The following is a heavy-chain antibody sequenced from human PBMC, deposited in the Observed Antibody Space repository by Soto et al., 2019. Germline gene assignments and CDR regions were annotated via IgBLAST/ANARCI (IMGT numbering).Heavy chain of an antibody. CDR2: ISSSGYTI. CDR1: GFTFSSYS. J-gene: IGHJ3*02. CDR3: GRDPPDI. Sequence: EVQLVESGGGLVQPGGSLSLSYAASGFTFSSYSMNWVRQVPGKGLEWVSYISSSGYTIYYADSVKGRFTISRDNAKNSLYLQMNSLRAEDTAVYYCGRDPPDIWGQGTMVTVSS. V-gene: IGHV3-48*01.